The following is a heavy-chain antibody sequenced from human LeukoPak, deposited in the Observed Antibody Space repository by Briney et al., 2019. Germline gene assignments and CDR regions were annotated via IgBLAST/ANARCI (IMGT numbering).Heavy chain of an antibody. CDR1: GFTFSSYG. J-gene: IGHJ4*02. D-gene: IGHD3-22*01. V-gene: IGHV3-30*02. CDR2: IRYDGSNK. CDR3: AKDYHENYYDSSGYFDY. Sequence: PGGSLRLSCAASGFTFSSYGMHWVRQAPGKGLEWVAFIRYDGSNKYYADSVKGRFTISRDNSKNTLYLQMNSLRAEDTAVYYCAKDYHENYYDSSGYFDYWGQGTLVTVSS.